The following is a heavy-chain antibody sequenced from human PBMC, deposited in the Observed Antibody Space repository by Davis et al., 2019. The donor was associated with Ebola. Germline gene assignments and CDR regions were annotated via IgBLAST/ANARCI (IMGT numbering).Heavy chain of an antibody. D-gene: IGHD6-6*01. CDR2: IYTGDSDT. V-gene: IGHV5-51*01. Sequence: GESLKISCKDSGNSFASHWIGWVRQMPGKGLEWMGIIYTGDSDTRYSPSFRGQVTISADKSISTAYLQWSSLKASDTAMYYCAGSSYYYYGMDVWGQGTTVTVSS. CDR3: AGSSYYYYGMDV. CDR1: GNSFASHW. J-gene: IGHJ6*02.